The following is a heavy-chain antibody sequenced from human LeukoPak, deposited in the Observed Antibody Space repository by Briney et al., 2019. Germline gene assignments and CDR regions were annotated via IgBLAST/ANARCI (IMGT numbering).Heavy chain of an antibody. V-gene: IGHV1-8*01. CDR2: MNPNSGNT. D-gene: IGHD2-2*01. CDR1: GYTFTSYD. Sequence: GASVKVSFKASGYTFTSYDINWVRQATGQGLEWMGWMNPNSGNTGYAQKFQGRVTMTRNTSISTAYMELSSLRSDDTAVYYCARGGKYQLLSEVFDYWGQGTLVTVSS. CDR3: ARGGKYQLLSEVFDY. J-gene: IGHJ4*02.